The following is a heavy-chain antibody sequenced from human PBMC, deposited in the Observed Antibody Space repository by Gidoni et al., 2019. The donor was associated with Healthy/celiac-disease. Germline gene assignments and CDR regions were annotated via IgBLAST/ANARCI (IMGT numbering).Heavy chain of an antibody. CDR1: GFSFSSYA. Sequence: EVQLLESGGGLVQPGGSLRLSCAASGFSFSSYAMSWFRQAPGKGLEWGAAIRGSGGSTYYADSVKGRFTISRDNSKNTLYLQMNSLRAEDTAVYYCAKDRDLSVAVAGLGVYWGQGTLVTVSS. D-gene: IGHD6-19*01. CDR2: IRGSGGST. CDR3: AKDRDLSVAVAGLGVY. V-gene: IGHV3-23*01. J-gene: IGHJ4*02.